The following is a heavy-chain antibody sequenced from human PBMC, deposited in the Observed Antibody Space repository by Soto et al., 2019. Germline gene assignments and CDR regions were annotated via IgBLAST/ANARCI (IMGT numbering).Heavy chain of an antibody. V-gene: IGHV1-8*01. CDR3: AHGSSWYEKAFDI. CDR1: GYTFTSYD. D-gene: IGHD6-13*01. CDR2: MNPNSGNT. J-gene: IGHJ3*02. Sequence: ASVKVSCKASGYTFTSYDINWVRQATGQGLEWMGWMNPNSGNTGYAQKFQGRVTMTRNTSISTAYMELSSLRSEDTAVYYWAHGSSWYEKAFDIWGQGTMVTVSS.